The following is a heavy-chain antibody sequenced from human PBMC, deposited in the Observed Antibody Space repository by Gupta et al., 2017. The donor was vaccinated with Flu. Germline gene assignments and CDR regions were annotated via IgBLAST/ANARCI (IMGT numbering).Heavy chain of an antibody. J-gene: IGHJ1*01. V-gene: IGHV4-61*02. CDR2: IHASGST. CDR3: ARASHSGYDRWAGEYFQH. Sequence: HVQLQESGPGLVQPSQTLSLTCTVSGDSISSGSFFWSWIRQPAGKGLEWIGRIHASGSTNYNPSLKSRAAISRDTSKNHFALKLSSVTAADTAVYYCARASHSGYDRWAGEYFQHWGQCTLVTVS. CDR1: GDSISSGSFF. D-gene: IGHD5-12*01.